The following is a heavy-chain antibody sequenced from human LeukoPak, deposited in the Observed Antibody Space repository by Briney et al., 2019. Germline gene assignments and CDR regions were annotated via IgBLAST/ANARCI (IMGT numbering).Heavy chain of an antibody. V-gene: IGHV4-4*07. CDR1: GGSISTYY. Sequence: SETLSLTCTVSGGSISTYYLSWIRQPAGKGLEWIGRIYTNEDTRYNPSLRSRVTMSVDTSKNQFSLKLSSVTAADTAVYYCARAAAAAGGQYFDYWGQGTLVAVSS. D-gene: IGHD6-13*01. CDR2: IYTNEDT. J-gene: IGHJ4*02. CDR3: ARAAAAAGGQYFDY.